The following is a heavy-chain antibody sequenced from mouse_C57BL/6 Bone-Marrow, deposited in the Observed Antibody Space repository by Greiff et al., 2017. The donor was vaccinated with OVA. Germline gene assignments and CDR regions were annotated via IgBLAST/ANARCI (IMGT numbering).Heavy chain of an antibody. V-gene: IGHV1-64*01. CDR1: GYTFTSYW. CDR3: ARYAHARGYFDY. CDR2: IHPNSGST. J-gene: IGHJ2*01. D-gene: IGHD1-3*01. Sequence: QLQQPGAELVKPGASVKLSCKASGYTFTSYWMHWVKQRPGQGLEWIGMIHPNSGSTNYNEKFKSKATLTVDKSSSTAYMQLSSLTSEDSAVYYCARYAHARGYFDYWGQGTTLTVSS.